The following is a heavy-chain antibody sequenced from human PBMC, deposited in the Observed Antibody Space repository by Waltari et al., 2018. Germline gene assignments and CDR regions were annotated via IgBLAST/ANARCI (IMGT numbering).Heavy chain of an antibody. V-gene: IGHV4-4*09. D-gene: IGHD3-10*01. Sequence: QVQLQESGPGLVQASETLSLICSVPGDSISSYYWSWIRPPPGKGLEWIGYISTSGSTNYNPSLKSRVTISVDTSKNQFSLKLGSVTAADTALYYCARDYYYGSGSLDSWGQGALVTVSS. CDR3: ARDYYYGSGSLDS. CDR1: GDSISSYY. CDR2: ISTSGST. J-gene: IGHJ4*02.